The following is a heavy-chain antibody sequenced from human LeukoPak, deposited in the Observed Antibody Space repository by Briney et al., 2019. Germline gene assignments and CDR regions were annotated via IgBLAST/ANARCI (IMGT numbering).Heavy chain of an antibody. Sequence: GGSLRLSCTAPGFTFSSAWMHWVRQAPGKGLDWVANIRQDGSEKYYVDSVKGRFTISRDNAKKSLYLQMNSLRGEDTAVYYCARDAGYYYDSSGYYVGYWGQGTLVTVSS. D-gene: IGHD3-22*01. CDR3: ARDAGYYYDSSGYYVGY. V-gene: IGHV3-7*01. CDR2: IRQDGSEK. CDR1: GFTFSSAW. J-gene: IGHJ4*02.